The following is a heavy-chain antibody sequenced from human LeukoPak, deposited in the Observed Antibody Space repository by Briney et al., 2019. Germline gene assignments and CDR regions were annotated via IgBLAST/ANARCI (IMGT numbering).Heavy chain of an antibody. CDR2: ISGSGGST. CDR1: GFTFSSYG. V-gene: IGHV3-23*01. CDR3: AKATGILWFGELNN. J-gene: IGHJ4*02. Sequence: GGSLRLSCAASGFTFSSYGMSWVRQAPGKGVEWVSAISGSGGSTYYADSVKGRFTISRDNSKNTLYLQMNSLRAEDTAVYYCAKATGILWFGELNNWGQGTLVTVSS. D-gene: IGHD3-10*01.